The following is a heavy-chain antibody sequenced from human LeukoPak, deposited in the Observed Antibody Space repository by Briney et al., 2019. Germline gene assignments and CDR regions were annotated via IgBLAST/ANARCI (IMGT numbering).Heavy chain of an antibody. CDR1: GFTFSSYH. D-gene: IGHD6-13*01. CDR2: ISTSSSNVI. J-gene: IGHJ4*02. CDR3: AKAHSSSWPFDY. V-gene: IGHV3-48*04. Sequence: GGSLRLSCAASGFTFSSYHMNWVRQAPGKGLEWVSFISTSSSNVIYYADSVKGRFTISRDDARNSLYLQMNSLRAEDTAVYYCAKAHSSSWPFDYWGQGTLVTVSS.